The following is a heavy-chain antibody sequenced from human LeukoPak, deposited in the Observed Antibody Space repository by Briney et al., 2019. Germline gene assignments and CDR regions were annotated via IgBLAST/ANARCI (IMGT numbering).Heavy chain of an antibody. CDR3: ARDRAAIGTQWWFNP. Sequence: ASVKVSCKASGYTFTGYYMHWVRQAPGQGLEWMGWINPNSGGTKYAQNFQGRVTMTRDTSISTVYMELSSLTSDDTAVYYCARDRAAIGTQWWFNPWGQGTLVTVSS. V-gene: IGHV1-2*02. J-gene: IGHJ5*02. CDR1: GYTFTGYY. D-gene: IGHD6-13*01. CDR2: INPNSGGT.